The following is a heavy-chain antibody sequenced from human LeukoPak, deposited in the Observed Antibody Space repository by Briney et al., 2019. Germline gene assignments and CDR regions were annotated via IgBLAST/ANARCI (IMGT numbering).Heavy chain of an antibody. CDR1: GGSISSYY. Sequence: KSSETLSLTCTVSGGSISSYYWSWIRQPPGKGPEWIGYIYYSGSTNYNSSLKSRVTISVDTSKNQFSLKLSSVTAADTAVYYCARRDSSLDYFDYWGQGTLVTVSS. J-gene: IGHJ4*02. V-gene: IGHV4-59*01. D-gene: IGHD2-2*01. CDR3: ARRDSSLDYFDY. CDR2: IYYSGST.